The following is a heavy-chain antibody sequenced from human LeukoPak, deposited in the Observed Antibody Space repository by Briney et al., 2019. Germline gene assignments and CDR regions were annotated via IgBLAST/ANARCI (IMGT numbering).Heavy chain of an antibody. J-gene: IGHJ4*02. CDR3: GRDLSGWYGPDY. CDR2: ISGSDGST. V-gene: IGHV3-23*01. Sequence: GGSLRLSCAASGFTFSSYAMSWVRQAPGKGLEWVSAISGSDGSTYYADSVKGRFTISRDNAKNSLYLQMDSLRAEDTALYYCGRDLSGWYGPDYWGQGTLVTVSS. D-gene: IGHD6-19*01. CDR1: GFTFSSYA.